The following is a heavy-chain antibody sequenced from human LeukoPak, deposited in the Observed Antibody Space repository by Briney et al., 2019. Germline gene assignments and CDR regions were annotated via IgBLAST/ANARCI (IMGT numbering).Heavy chain of an antibody. J-gene: IGHJ5*02. D-gene: IGHD6-13*01. CDR2: IKQDGSEK. Sequence: GGSLRLSCAASGFTFSGYWMTWVRQAPGKGLEWVANIKQDGSEKYYVDSVKGRFTISRDNAKNSLYLQMNSLRAEDTAVYYCASLSAAAGTWWFDPWGQGTLVTVSS. CDR3: ASLSAAAGTWWFDP. CDR1: GFTFSGYW. V-gene: IGHV3-7*01.